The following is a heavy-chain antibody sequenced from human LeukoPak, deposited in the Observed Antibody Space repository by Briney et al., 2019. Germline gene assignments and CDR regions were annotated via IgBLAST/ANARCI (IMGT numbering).Heavy chain of an antibody. Sequence: ASVKVSCKASGYTFTGYYMHWVRQAPGQGLEWMAQINPSGDSTHYAQRFQGRVTMTRDTSTNTVYMQVSSLRSEDTAVYFCARSWSYSSFDYWGQGTLVTVSS. CDR2: INPSGDST. CDR3: ARSWSYSSFDY. V-gene: IGHV1-46*01. D-gene: IGHD1-26*01. J-gene: IGHJ4*01. CDR1: GYTFTGYY.